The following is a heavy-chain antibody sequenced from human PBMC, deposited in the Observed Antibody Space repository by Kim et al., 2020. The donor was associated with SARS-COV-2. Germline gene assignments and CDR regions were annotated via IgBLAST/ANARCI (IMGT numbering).Heavy chain of an antibody. J-gene: IGHJ4*02. CDR3: ARQGSGGRSFDY. Sequence: SETLSLTCTVSGGSISTYYWSWIRQPPGKGLEWIGHIYYSGSTNYSPSLKSRVTISLDTSKNQFSLKLSSVTAAETAVYYCARQGSGGRSFDYWGQGTLV. CDR2: IYYSGST. V-gene: IGHV4-59*08. CDR1: GGSISTYY. D-gene: IGHD1-26*01.